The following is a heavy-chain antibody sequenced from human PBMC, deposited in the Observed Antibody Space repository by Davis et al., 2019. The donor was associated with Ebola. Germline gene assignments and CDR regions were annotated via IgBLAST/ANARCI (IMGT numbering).Heavy chain of an antibody. CDR2: INPNFGGT. CDR3: ARGHTYGRWDDRFDP. D-gene: IGHD5-18*01. J-gene: IGHJ5*02. Sequence: ASVKVSCKASGYTFAAHYIHWVRQAPGQGFEWVGRINPNFGGTIYAQKFQGRVTMTIDTSIYTAYMELDRLKSDDTALYYCARGHTYGRWDDRFDPWGQGTLVTVSS. CDR1: GYTFAAHY. V-gene: IGHV1-2*06.